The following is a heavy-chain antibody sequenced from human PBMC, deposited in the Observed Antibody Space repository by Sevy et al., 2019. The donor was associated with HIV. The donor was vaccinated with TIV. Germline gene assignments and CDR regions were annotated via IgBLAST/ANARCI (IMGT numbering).Heavy chain of an antibody. CDR1: GGSINNPDFN. CDR3: TRVRGPFGWSDP. Sequence: SETLSLTCSVSGGSINNPDFNWGWVRQPQGRGLEWIGYVYYSGNTYYSPSLKTRASLSIDTSKNQFSLDLHSVTAADTAVYYCTRVRGPFGWSDPWGQGTLVTVSS. V-gene: IGHV4-30-4*01. J-gene: IGHJ5*02. CDR2: VYYSGNT. D-gene: IGHD3-10*01.